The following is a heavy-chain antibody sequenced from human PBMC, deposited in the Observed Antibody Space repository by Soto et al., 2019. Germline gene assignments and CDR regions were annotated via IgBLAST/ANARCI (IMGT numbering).Heavy chain of an antibody. V-gene: IGHV4-61*02. D-gene: IGHD6-6*01. CDR3: ARDGGHSSSRGEYYYFGMDV. J-gene: IGHJ6*02. CDR2: IYTSGST. Sequence: SETLSLTCTVSGGSISSGDYYWSWIRQPPGKGLEWIGRIYTSGSTNYNPSLKSRVTMSVDTYKNQFSLKLSSVTAADTAVYYCARDGGHSSSRGEYYYFGMDVWGQGTTVTVSS. CDR1: GGSISSGDYY.